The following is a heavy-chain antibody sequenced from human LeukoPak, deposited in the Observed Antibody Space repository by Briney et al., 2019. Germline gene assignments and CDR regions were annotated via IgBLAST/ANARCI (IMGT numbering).Heavy chain of an antibody. CDR1: GXSISSGDYY. CDR2: IYYSGST. CDR3: ARVVPSAAAGPDAFDI. Sequence: PSQTLSLTCTVSGXSISSGDYYWSWIRQPPGMGLEWIGYIYYSGSTYYNPSLKSRVTISEDTSKNQFSLKLSSVTAADTAVYYCARVVPSAAAGPDAFDIWGQGTMVTVS. D-gene: IGHD6-13*01. V-gene: IGHV4-30-4*01. J-gene: IGHJ3*02.